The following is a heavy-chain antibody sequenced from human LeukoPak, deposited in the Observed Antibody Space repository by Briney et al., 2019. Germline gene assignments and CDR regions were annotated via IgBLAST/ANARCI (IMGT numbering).Heavy chain of an antibody. Sequence: GGSLRLSCAASGFTFSSYAMHWVRQAPGKGLEWVAVISYDGSNKYYADSVKGRFTVSRDNSKNTLYLQMNSLRAEDTAVYYCARGDGSGLLYYGMDVWGKGTTVTVSS. CDR2: ISYDGSNK. CDR1: GFTFSSYA. J-gene: IGHJ6*04. V-gene: IGHV3-30*04. CDR3: ARGDGSGLLYYGMDV. D-gene: IGHD3-10*01.